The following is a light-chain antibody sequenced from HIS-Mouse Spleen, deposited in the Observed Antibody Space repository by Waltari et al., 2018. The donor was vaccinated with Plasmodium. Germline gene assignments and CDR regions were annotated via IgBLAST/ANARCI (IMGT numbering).Light chain of an antibody. CDR1: QSVSSN. Sequence: EIVMTQSPATLSVSPGERATLSCTASQSVSSNLAWYQQKPGQAPRLLIYGASTRATGSPARFSGSGSGTEFTLTISSMQSEDFAVYYCQQYNNWPPYTFGQGTKLEIK. V-gene: IGKV3-15*01. CDR3: QQYNNWPPYT. J-gene: IGKJ2*01. CDR2: GAS.